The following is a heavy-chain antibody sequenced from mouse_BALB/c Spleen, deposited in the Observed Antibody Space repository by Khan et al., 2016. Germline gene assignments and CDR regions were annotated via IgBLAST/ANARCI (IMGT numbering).Heavy chain of an antibody. J-gene: IGHJ2*01. CDR3: TTIDYGNYIYFDY. CDR1: AFNIKDYY. Sequence: VQLKESGAELVRSGDSVKLSCTASAFNIKDYYIHWVKQRPEQGMEWIGWIDPESGDTEYVPKFQGMATVTAATSSNPAYLQLSSLTSEASAVYYCTTIDYGNYIYFDYWGQGTTLTVSS. V-gene: IGHV14-4*02. CDR2: IDPESGDT. D-gene: IGHD2-1*01.